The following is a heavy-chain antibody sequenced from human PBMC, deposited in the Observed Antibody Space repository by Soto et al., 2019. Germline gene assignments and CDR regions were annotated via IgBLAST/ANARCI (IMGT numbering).Heavy chain of an antibody. CDR3: ARDTRDGTTYPMDV. J-gene: IGHJ6*02. Sequence: SVKVSCKASGGTFSSWAISWVRQAPGQGLEWMGGIIPVFNKTDYPQKFQGRVTITADESTRTTYIDLTSLRSEDTAIFYCARDTRDGTTYPMDVWGQGTAVTVSS. CDR2: IIPVFNKT. V-gene: IGHV1-69*13. D-gene: IGHD1-1*01. CDR1: GGTFSSWA.